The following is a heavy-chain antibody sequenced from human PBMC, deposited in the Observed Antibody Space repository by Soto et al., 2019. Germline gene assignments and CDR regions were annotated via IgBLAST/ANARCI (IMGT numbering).Heavy chain of an antibody. Sequence: QVQLVQSGAEVRKPGSSVKVSCKASGGTFSSYAISWVRQAPGQGLEWMGGIIPIFGTATYAQKFQGRVTITADESTSTAYMELSSLRSEDTAVYYCARDEGIAAAGSDYYYGMDVWGQGTTVTVSS. V-gene: IGHV1-69*01. J-gene: IGHJ6*02. CDR1: GGTFSSYA. CDR2: IIPIFGTA. CDR3: ARDEGIAAAGSDYYYGMDV. D-gene: IGHD6-13*01.